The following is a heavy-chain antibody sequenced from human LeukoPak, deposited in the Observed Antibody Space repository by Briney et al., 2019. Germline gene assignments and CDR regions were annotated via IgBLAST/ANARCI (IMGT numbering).Heavy chain of an antibody. CDR1: GGSFSGYY. D-gene: IGHD3-22*01. CDR3: ARGRHRGYYDSSGYSPY. V-gene: IGHV4-34*01. Sequence: SETLSLTCAVYGGSFSGYYWSWIRQPPGKGLEWIGEINHSGSTNYNPSLKSRVTISVDTSKNQLSLKLSSVTAADTAVYYCARGRHRGYYDSSGYSPYWGQGTLVTVSS. J-gene: IGHJ4*02. CDR2: INHSGST.